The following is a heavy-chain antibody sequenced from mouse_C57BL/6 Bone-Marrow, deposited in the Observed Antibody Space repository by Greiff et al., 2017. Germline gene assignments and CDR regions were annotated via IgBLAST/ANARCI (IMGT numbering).Heavy chain of an antibody. CDR3: SSFDGNYFDF. V-gene: IGHV14-4*01. J-gene: IGHJ2*01. CDR1: GFNIKDDY. Sequence: VQLQQSGAELVRPGASVKLSCTASGFNIKDDYIHWVQQTPEQGLEWIGWIDPEIGDTEYASKFQGKATITSDTSSNTVYLQLSSLTSEDTAVYYCSSFDGNYFDFWGQGTPLTVAS. CDR2: IDPEIGDT. D-gene: IGHD2-3*01.